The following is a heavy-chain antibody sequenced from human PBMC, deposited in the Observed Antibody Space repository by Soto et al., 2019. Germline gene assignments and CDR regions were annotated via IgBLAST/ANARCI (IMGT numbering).Heavy chain of an antibody. D-gene: IGHD6-13*01. CDR1: GYIFTNYY. Sequence: ASLKVSWKTSGYIFTNYYIHWVRQAPGQGLEWMGYINPKNGDTTYEQKFQGWVTMTRDTSVNTAYIDLRSLRFNDTAVYYCARDQGNSSSWPIDFWGQGTQVTVSS. CDR3: ARDQGNSSSWPIDF. CDR2: INPKNGDT. J-gene: IGHJ4*02. V-gene: IGHV1-2*04.